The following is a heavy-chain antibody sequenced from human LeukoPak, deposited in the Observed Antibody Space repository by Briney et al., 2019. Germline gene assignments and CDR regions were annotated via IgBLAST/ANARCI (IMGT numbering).Heavy chain of an antibody. V-gene: IGHV3-30*18. D-gene: IGHD5-24*01. CDR1: GFTFSSYG. CDR3: AKDHGMATAHLDY. J-gene: IGHJ4*02. CDR2: ISYDGSNK. Sequence: GRSLRLSCAASGFTFSSYGMHWVRQAPGKGLEWEAVISYDGSNKYYADSVKGRFTISRDNSKNTLYLQMNSLRAEDTAVYYCAKDHGMATAHLDYWGQGTLVTVSS.